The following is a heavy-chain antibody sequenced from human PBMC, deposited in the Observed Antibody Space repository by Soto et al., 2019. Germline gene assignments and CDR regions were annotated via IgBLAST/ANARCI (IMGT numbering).Heavy chain of an antibody. CDR3: ARPLHHHWYFDL. CDR2: IHYSGGT. CDR1: GGSITSHY. J-gene: IGHJ2*01. V-gene: IGHV4-59*08. Sequence: QVHLQESGPGLVKPSETLSLTCTVSGGSITSHYWTWIRQPPGKGLEWIGFIHYSGGTNYNPSLKSRVTISVDTSKNQFSLKLTSVTAADTAVYYCARPLHHHWYFDLWGRGTLVTVSS. D-gene: IGHD4-4*01.